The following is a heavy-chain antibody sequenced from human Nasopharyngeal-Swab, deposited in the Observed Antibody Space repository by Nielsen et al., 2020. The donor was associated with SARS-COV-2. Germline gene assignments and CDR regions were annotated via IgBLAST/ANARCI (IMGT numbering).Heavy chain of an antibody. D-gene: IGHD6-13*01. CDR1: GGTFSSYA. V-gene: IGHV1-69*13. J-gene: IGHJ4*02. CDR3: ASHSSSWYLGPQSRGGSDY. Sequence: SVKVSCKASGGTFSSYAISWERQAPGQGLEWMGGIIPIFGTANYAQKFQGRVTIAADESTSTAYMELSSLRSEDTAVYYCASHSSSWYLGPQSRGGSDYWGQGTLVTVSS. CDR2: IIPIFGTA.